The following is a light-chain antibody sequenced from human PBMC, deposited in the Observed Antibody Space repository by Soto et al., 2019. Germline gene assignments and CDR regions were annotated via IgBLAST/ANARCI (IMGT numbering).Light chain of an antibody. J-gene: IGKJ1*01. V-gene: IGKV3-11*01. Sequence: EIVLTQSPATLSLSPGERATLSCRASQSVSNYLAWYQQKPGQAPRLLIYGASNRATGIPARFSGSGSGTDFTLTISSLEPEDFAVYYCQQRSNWPPVTFGQGTKVEIK. CDR2: GAS. CDR1: QSVSNY. CDR3: QQRSNWPPVT.